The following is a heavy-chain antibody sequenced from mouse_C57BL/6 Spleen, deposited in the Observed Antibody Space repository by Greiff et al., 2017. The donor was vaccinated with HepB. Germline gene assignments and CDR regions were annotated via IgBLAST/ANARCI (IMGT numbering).Heavy chain of an antibody. Sequence: EVKLMESGPGLVKPSQSLSLTCSVTGYSITSGYYWNWIRQYPGNKLEWMGYISYDGSNNYNPSLKNRISITRDTSKNQFFLKLNSVTTEDTATYYGASGLIPAWFAYWGQGTLVTVSA. J-gene: IGHJ3*01. CDR1: GYSITSGYY. CDR2: ISYDGSN. D-gene: IGHD6-5*01. CDR3: ASGLIPAWFAY. V-gene: IGHV3-6*01.